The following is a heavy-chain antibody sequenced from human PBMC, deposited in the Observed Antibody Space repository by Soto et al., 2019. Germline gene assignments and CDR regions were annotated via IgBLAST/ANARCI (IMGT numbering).Heavy chain of an antibody. D-gene: IGHD3-3*01. CDR3: ARGTIFGVAPIV. Sequence: SETLSLTCTVSGGSISSGGYYWSWIRQHPGKGLEWIGYIYYSGSTYYNPSLKSRVTISVDTSKNQFSLKLSSVTAADAAVYYCARGTIFGVAPIVWGQGTLVTVAS. V-gene: IGHV4-31*03. J-gene: IGHJ4*02. CDR1: GGSISSGGYY. CDR2: IYYSGST.